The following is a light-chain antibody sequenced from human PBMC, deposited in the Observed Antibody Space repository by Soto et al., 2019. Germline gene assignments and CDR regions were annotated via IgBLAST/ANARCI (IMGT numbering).Light chain of an antibody. CDR2: DVS. V-gene: IGLV2-11*01. Sequence: QSALTQPRSVSGSPGQSVTISCTGTSSDVGGYNYVSWYQQHPGKAPKLMIYDVSKQPSGVPDRFSGSKSGNTASLTISGLQAEDEADYYCCSYAGSYTHYGFGTGTKLTVL. CDR1: SSDVGGYNY. J-gene: IGLJ1*01. CDR3: CSYAGSYTHYG.